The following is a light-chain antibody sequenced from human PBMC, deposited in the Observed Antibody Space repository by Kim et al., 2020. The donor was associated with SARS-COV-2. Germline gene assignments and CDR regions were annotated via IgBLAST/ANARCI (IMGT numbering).Light chain of an antibody. J-gene: IGLJ2*01. CDR1: SSNIGAGYD. Sequence: QLVLSQPPSVSGAPGQTVSISCIGSSSNIGAGYDVHWYRQLPGAAPKVVLLGNSSRPSGVPDRFSGSKSDTSASLAITGLQAEDESDYYCQSYDNNLRGSVFGGGTQLTVL. CDR2: GNS. V-gene: IGLV1-40*01. CDR3: QSYDNNLRGSV.